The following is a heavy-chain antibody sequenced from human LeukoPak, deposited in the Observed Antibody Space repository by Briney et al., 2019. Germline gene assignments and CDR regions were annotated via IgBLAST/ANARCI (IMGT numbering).Heavy chain of an antibody. CDR1: GFTYSSYA. D-gene: IGHD3-3*02. CDR3: AKSISRPYYMDV. Sequence: GGSLRLSCAASGFTYSSYAMSWVRQAPGKELEWVSAISGSGGCTYYADSVKGRFTISRDNPKNTLYLQMNSLRAEDTAVYYCAKSISRPYYMDVWGKGTTVTVSS. CDR2: ISGSGGCT. J-gene: IGHJ6*03. V-gene: IGHV3-23*01.